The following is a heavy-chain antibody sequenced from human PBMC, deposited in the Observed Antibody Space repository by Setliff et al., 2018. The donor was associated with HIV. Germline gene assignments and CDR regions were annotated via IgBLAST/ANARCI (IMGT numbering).Heavy chain of an antibody. CDR1: GGSISNYY. J-gene: IGHJ4*02. CDR3: ARGYCFDSRAYFVFCY. D-gene: IGHD3-22*01. Sequence: SETLSLTCTVSGGSISNYYWSWIRQPPGKGLEWIGYIYASGSTNYNPSLKSRVTISVDTSKSQFSLKLRSVTAAGTAVYYCARGYCFDSRAYFVFCYWGQGTLGTVSS. CDR2: IYASGST. V-gene: IGHV4-4*08.